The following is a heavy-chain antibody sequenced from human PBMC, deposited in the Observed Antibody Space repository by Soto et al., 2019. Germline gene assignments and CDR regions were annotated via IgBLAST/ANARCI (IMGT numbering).Heavy chain of an antibody. V-gene: IGHV4-34*01. J-gene: IGHJ3*02. D-gene: IGHD3-3*01. Sequence: QVQLQQWGAGLLKPSETLSLTCAVYGGSFSGYYWSWIRQPPGKGLEWIGEINHSGSTKYNPSLKGRVTITVDMAKHQFSLKLSSVTAADTAVYDCARDWDFWSGYHRRQAAFDIWGQGTMVTVSS. CDR1: GGSFSGYY. CDR2: INHSGST. CDR3: ARDWDFWSGYHRRQAAFDI.